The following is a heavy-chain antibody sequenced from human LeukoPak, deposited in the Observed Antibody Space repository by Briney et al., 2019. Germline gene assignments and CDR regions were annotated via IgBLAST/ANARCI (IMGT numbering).Heavy chain of an antibody. D-gene: IGHD3-10*01. CDR3: ARGRVTMVRGVTRKYFDY. J-gene: IGHJ4*02. CDR1: GGSISSYY. CDR2: IYYSGST. V-gene: IGHV4-59*01. Sequence: SETLSLTCTVSGGSISSYYWSWIRQPPGKGLEWIGYIYYSGSTNYNPSLKSRVTISVDTSKNQFSLKLSSVTAADTAVYYCARGRVTMVRGVTRKYFDYWGQGTLVTVSS.